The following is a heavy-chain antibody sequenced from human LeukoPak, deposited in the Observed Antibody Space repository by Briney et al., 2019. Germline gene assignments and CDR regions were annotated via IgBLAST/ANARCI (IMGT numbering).Heavy chain of an antibody. J-gene: IGHJ4*02. CDR2: INHSGST. CDR3: ARGRGFGELLRFYDY. D-gene: IGHD3-10*01. Sequence: SETLSLTCAVYGGSFSGYYWSWIRQPPGKGLEWIGEINHSGSTNYNPSLKSRVTISVDTSKNQFSLKLSSVTAADTAVYYCARGRGFGELLRFYDYWGQGTLVTVSS. CDR1: GGSFSGYY. V-gene: IGHV4-34*01.